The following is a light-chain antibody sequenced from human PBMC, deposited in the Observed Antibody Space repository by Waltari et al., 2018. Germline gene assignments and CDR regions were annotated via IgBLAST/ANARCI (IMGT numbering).Light chain of an antibody. V-gene: IGKV3-20*01. Sequence: EIVLTQSPGTLSLSPGDRATLSCRASPSVSSTYLAWYQQKPGQAPGLLIYGASSRATGIPDRFSGSGSGTDFTLTISRLEPEDFAVYYCQHYSSSSWTFGQGTKVEIK. CDR3: QHYSSSSWT. J-gene: IGKJ1*01. CDR1: PSVSSTY. CDR2: GAS.